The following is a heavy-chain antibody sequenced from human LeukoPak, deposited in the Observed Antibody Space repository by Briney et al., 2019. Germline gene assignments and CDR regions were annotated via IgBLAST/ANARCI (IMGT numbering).Heavy chain of an antibody. Sequence: ASVKVSCTASGYTFTGYYMHWVRQAPGQGLEWMGWINPNSGGTNYAQKFQGRVTMTRDTSISTAYMELSRLRSDDTAVYYCARWVGSGWSDAFDIWGQGTMVTVSS. V-gene: IGHV1-2*02. J-gene: IGHJ3*02. CDR3: ARWVGSGWSDAFDI. D-gene: IGHD6-19*01. CDR1: GYTFTGYY. CDR2: INPNSGGT.